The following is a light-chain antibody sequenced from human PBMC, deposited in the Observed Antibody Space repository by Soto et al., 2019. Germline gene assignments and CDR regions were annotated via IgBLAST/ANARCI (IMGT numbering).Light chain of an antibody. CDR1: QSISSW. CDR2: AAS. Sequence: DIHITHSPSTLSSSVLDIFTITCLASQSISSWLSWYQQKPGKAPKLLIYAASSLQSGVPSRFSGSGSGTDFTLTISSLQPEDFATYYCQQSYSTSITFGQGTRLEIK. J-gene: IGKJ5*01. CDR3: QQSYSTSIT. V-gene: IGKV1-39*01.